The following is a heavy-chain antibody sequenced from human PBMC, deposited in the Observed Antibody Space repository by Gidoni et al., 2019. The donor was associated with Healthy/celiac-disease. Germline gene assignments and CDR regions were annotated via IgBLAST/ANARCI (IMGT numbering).Heavy chain of an antibody. J-gene: IGHJ3*02. D-gene: IGHD3-22*01. CDR2: IYYSGST. V-gene: IGHV4-59*01. CDR3: ARDRGDYYDNGAFDI. CDR1: VGSISSYY. Sequence: QVQLQESVPGLVKPSETLSLTCTVSVGSISSYYWSWIRQPPGKGLEWIGYIYYSGSTNYNPPLKSRVTISVDTSKNQFSLKLSSVTAADTAVYYCARDRGDYYDNGAFDIWGQGTMVTVSS.